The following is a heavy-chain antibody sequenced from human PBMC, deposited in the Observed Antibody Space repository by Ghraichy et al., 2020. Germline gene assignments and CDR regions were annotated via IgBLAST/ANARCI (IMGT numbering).Heavy chain of an antibody. CDR2: IYYTGST. CDR3: ARDDLTGANAFDI. Sequence: LSLTCSVSGGSLNSYFWNWVRQSPGKGLEWIGYIYYTGSTNYNSSLKSRVTISMDTSQNQFSLRLTSVTAADTAVYYCARDDLTGANAFDIWGQGSMVTVSS. J-gene: IGHJ3*02. D-gene: IGHD1-20*01. V-gene: IGHV4-59*01. CDR1: GGSLNSYF.